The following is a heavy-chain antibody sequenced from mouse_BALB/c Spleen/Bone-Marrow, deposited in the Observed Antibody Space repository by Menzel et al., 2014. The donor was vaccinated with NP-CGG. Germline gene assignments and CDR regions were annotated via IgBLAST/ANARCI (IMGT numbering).Heavy chain of an antibody. CDR3: GRVDLSTIIITY. Sequence: EVQLQQSGPELVKPGASVKISCKASNYSFTEYFMNWVKQSHGKSLEWIGRINPYSGDTFYNQKFKDKATLTVDRSSSTAHMELQSLTSDDSAVYYCGRVDLSTIIITYWGQGTLVTVSA. CDR1: NYSFTEYF. D-gene: IGHD2-4*01. J-gene: IGHJ3*01. CDR2: INPYSGDT. V-gene: IGHV1-37*01.